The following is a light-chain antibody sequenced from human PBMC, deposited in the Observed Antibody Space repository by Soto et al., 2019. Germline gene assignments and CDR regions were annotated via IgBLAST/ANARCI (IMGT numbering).Light chain of an antibody. V-gene: IGLV2-14*01. CDR2: EVS. CDR3: SSYTSSSTLEV. Sequence: QSALTQPASVSGSPGQSITISCTGTSSDVGGYNYVSWYQQHPDKAPKLMIYEVSNRPSGVSNRFSGSKSGNTASLTISGLRAEDEADYYCSSYTSSSTLEVFGAGTKVTV. CDR1: SSDVGGYNY. J-gene: IGLJ1*01.